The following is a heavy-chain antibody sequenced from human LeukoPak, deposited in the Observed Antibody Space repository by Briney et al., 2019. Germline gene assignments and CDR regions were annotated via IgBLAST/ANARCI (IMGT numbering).Heavy chain of an antibody. CDR2: VNPNSGGT. Sequence: ASVKVSCKASGYTFTGYYMHWVRQAPGQGLEWMGLVNPNSGGTNYAQKFQGRVTMTRDTSISTAYMELSRLRSDDTAVYYCARYNWNYYYYYMDVWGKGTTVTVSS. CDR3: ARYNWNYYYYYMDV. V-gene: IGHV1-2*02. D-gene: IGHD1-20*01. J-gene: IGHJ6*03. CDR1: GYTFTGYY.